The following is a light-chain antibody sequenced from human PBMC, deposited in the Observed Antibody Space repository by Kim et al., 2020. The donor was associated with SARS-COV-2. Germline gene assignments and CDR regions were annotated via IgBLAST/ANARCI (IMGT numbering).Light chain of an antibody. CDR1: QSVSSY. CDR2: DAS. Sequence: EIVLTQSPATLSLSPGERATLSCRASQSVSSYLACYQQKPGQAPRLLIYDASNRATGIPARFSGSGSGTDFTLTISSLEPEDFAVYYCQQRSNWPTFGGGTKVDIK. V-gene: IGKV3-11*01. J-gene: IGKJ4*01. CDR3: QQRSNWPT.